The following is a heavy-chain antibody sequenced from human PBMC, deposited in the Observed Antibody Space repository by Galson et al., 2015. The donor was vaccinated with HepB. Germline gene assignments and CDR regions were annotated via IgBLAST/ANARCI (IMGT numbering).Heavy chain of an antibody. CDR3: AKDQGAYSTTVVYYFDY. CDR2: ISYDGSNK. CDR1: GFTFSSYG. J-gene: IGHJ4*02. V-gene: IGHV3-30*18. D-gene: IGHD4-23*01. Sequence: SLRLSCAASGFTFSSYGMHWVRQAPGKGLEWVAVISYDGSNKYYADSVKGRFTISRDNSKNTLYLQMNSLRAEDTAVYYCAKDQGAYSTTVVYYFDYWGQGTLVTVSS.